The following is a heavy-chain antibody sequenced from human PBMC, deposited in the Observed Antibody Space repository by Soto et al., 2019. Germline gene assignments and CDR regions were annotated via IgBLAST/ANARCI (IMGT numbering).Heavy chain of an antibody. V-gene: IGHV1-69*12. Sequence: QVQLVQSGAEVKKPGSSVKVSCKASGGTFSSYAISWVRQAPGQGLEWMGGIISIFGTANYAQKFQGRVTIIADEYTSTAYMELSSLRSEDTAVYYCARVGPSWLGVDYWGQGTLVTVSS. CDR2: IISIFGTA. D-gene: IGHD3-16*01. J-gene: IGHJ4*02. CDR1: GGTFSSYA. CDR3: ARVGPSWLGVDY.